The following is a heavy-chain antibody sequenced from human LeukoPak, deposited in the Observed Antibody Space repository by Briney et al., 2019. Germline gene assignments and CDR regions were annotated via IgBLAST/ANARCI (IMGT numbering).Heavy chain of an antibody. Sequence: PSETLSLTCAVSGGSISSGGYSWSWIRQPPGKGLEWIGYIYHSGSTYYNPSLKSRVTISVDRSKNQFSLKLSSVTAADTAVYYCARDRRSYDNYYYGMDVWGQGTTVTVSS. CDR1: GGSISSGGYS. CDR3: ARDRRSYDNYYYGMDV. CDR2: IYHSGST. D-gene: IGHD1-26*01. J-gene: IGHJ6*02. V-gene: IGHV4-30-2*01.